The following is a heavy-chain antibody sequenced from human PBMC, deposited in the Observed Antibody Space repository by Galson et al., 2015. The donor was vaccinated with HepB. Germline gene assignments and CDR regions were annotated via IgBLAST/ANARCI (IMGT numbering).Heavy chain of an antibody. J-gene: IGHJ4*02. Sequence: SLRLSCAATGFTFSSYAMSWVRQAPGKGLGWVSGISSSGGSTFYADSVKGRFAISRDNSKNTLYLQMTSLRVEDTAVYYCAEVERGYSYGVFDYWGQGTLVTVSS. V-gene: IGHV3-23*01. CDR2: ISSSGGST. CDR3: AEVERGYSYGVFDY. D-gene: IGHD5-18*01. CDR1: GFTFSSYA.